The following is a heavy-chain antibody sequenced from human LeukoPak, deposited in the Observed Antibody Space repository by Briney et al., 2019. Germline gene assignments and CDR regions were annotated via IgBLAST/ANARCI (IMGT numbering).Heavy chain of an antibody. J-gene: IGHJ4*02. D-gene: IGHD3-10*01. CDR2: IYSGGST. Sequence: PGGSLRLSCAASELTVSSNSMSWVRQAPGKGLEWVSVIYSGGSTYYADSVKGRFTISRDNSKNTLYLQMNSLRAEDTAVYYCASSNMVRGNPFDYWGQGTLVTVSS. CDR1: ELTVSSNS. CDR3: ASSNMVRGNPFDY. V-gene: IGHV3-53*01.